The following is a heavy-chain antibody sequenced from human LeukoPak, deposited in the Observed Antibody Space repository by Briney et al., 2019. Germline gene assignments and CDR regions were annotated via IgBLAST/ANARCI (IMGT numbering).Heavy chain of an antibody. CDR1: GFTVSSIY. CDR2: IYGGGGT. J-gene: IGHJ4*02. V-gene: IGHV3-53*04. CDR3: ARVGVGTVAGNYFDD. Sequence: GESLRLSCTASGFTVSSIYMTWVRQAPGKGLEWVSLIYGGGGTYYADSVKGRFTISRHNSDNTLYLEMNSLRPDDTAVYYCARVGVGTVAGNYFDDWGQGTLVTVSS. D-gene: IGHD6-19*01.